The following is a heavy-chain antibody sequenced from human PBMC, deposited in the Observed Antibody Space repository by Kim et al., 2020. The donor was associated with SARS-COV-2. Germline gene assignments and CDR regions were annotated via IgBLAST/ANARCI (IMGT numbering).Heavy chain of an antibody. D-gene: IGHD3-10*01. Sequence: ASVKVSCKASGYTFTSYGISWVRQAPGQGLEWMGWISAYNGNTNYAQKLQGRVTMTTDTSTSTAYMELRSLRSDETAVYYCAREPYYYGSGPSAFDIWGQGTMVTVSS. V-gene: IGHV1-18*01. CDR2: ISAYNGNT. J-gene: IGHJ3*02. CDR1: GYTFTSYG. CDR3: AREPYYYGSGPSAFDI.